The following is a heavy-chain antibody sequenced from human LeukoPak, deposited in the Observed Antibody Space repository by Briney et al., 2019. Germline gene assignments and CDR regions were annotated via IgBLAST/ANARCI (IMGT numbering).Heavy chain of an antibody. Sequence: GGSLRLYCAASGFTFDDYGMSWVRQAPGKGLEWVSGLNWNGGSTGYADSVTGRFTISRDNAKNSLYLQMNSLRAEDTALYYCARLRGYDFWSGFEYWGQGTLVTVSS. CDR1: GFTFDDYG. CDR3: ARLRGYDFWSGFEY. D-gene: IGHD3-3*01. J-gene: IGHJ4*02. V-gene: IGHV3-20*04. CDR2: LNWNGGST.